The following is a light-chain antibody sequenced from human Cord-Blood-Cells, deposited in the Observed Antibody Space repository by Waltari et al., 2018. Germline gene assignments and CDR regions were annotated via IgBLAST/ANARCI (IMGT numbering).Light chain of an antibody. V-gene: IGLV2-14*02. CDR3: AAWDDSLSVWV. J-gene: IGLJ3*02. CDR2: EGS. CDR1: SSDVGSYNL. Sequence: QSALTQPASVSGSPGQSITISCTGTSSDVGSYNLVSWYQQHPGKAPKLMIYEGSKRPSGVSNRFSGSKSGTSASLAISGLRSEDEADYYCAAWDDSLSVWVFGGGTKLTVL.